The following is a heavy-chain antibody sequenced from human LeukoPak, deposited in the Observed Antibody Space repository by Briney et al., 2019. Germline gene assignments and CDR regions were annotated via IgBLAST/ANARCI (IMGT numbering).Heavy chain of an antibody. Sequence: SETLSLTCTVSGGSISGYFWSWVRQPPGKGLEWIGYIYCSGTTNYNSSLKSRDTISVETSKNQFSLKLSSLTAADTAVYYCARGHTAVTTIWYFDLWGRGTLVTVSS. V-gene: IGHV4-59*01. CDR1: GGSISGYF. CDR2: IYCSGTT. D-gene: IGHD4-17*01. CDR3: ARGHTAVTTIWYFDL. J-gene: IGHJ2*01.